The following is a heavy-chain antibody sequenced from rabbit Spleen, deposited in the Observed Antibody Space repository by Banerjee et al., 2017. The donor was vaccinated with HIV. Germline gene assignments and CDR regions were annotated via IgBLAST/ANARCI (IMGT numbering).Heavy chain of an antibody. J-gene: IGHJ4*01. D-gene: IGHD5-1*01. Sequence: EQLEESGGGLVKPEGSLTLTCKASGVSLNDKDVMCWVRQAPGKGLEWIACINIVTGKSVYASWAKGRFTMSRTSSTTVTLQMTSPTAADTAIYFCARDLVAVIGWNFGLWGPGTLVTVS. V-gene: IGHV1S45*01. CDR3: ARDLVAVIGWNFGL. CDR2: INIVTGKS. CDR1: GVSLNDKDV.